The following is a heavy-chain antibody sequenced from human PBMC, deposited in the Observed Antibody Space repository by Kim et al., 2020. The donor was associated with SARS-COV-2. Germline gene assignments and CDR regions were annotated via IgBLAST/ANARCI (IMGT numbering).Heavy chain of an antibody. CDR2: IYHSGST. J-gene: IGHJ3*02. CDR1: GYSISSGYY. CDR3: ARDGELWYDAFDI. D-gene: IGHD5-18*01. V-gene: IGHV4-38-2*02. Sequence: SETLSLTCTVSGYSISSGYYWGWIRQPPGKGLEWIGSIYHSGSTYYNPSLKSRVTISVDTSKNQFSLKLSSVTAADTAVYYCARDGELWYDAFDIWGQGTMVTVSS.